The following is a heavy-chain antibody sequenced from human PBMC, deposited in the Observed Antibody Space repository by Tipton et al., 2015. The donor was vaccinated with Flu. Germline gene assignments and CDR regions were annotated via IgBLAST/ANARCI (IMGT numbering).Heavy chain of an antibody. CDR1: GGSISSYY. CDR2: TYYSGST. Sequence: LRLSCTVSGGSISSYYWSWIRQPPGKGLEWIGYTYYSGSTNYNPSLKSRVTISVDTSKNQFSLKLSFVTAADTAVYYCARQSYDFWSGPGGDYWGQGTLVTVSS. J-gene: IGHJ4*02. D-gene: IGHD3-3*01. V-gene: IGHV4-59*08. CDR3: ARQSYDFWSGPGGDY.